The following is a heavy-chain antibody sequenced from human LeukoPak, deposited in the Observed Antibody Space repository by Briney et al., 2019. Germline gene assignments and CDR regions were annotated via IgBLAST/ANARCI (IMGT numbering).Heavy chain of an antibody. Sequence: GASVKVSCKASGGTFISYTISWVRQAPGQGLEWMGRIIPILGIANYAQKFQGRVTITADKYTSTAYMELSSLRSEDTAVYYCASPMTTVVTEYYFDYWGQGTLVTVSS. CDR2: IIPILGIA. J-gene: IGHJ4*02. CDR1: GGTFISYT. CDR3: ASPMTTVVTEYYFDY. D-gene: IGHD4-23*01. V-gene: IGHV1-69*02.